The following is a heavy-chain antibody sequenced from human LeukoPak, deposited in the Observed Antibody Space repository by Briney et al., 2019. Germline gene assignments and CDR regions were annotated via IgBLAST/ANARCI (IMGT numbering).Heavy chain of an antibody. Sequence: GGSLRLSCAASGFTFSSYWMNWARQAPGKGLEWVASINHNGNVNYYVASVKGRFTISRDNAKNSLYLQMSSLRAEDTAVYFCARGGGLDVWGQGATVTVSS. V-gene: IGHV3-7*03. J-gene: IGHJ6*02. CDR2: INHNGNVN. CDR1: GFTFSSYW. CDR3: ARGGGLDV. D-gene: IGHD3-16*01.